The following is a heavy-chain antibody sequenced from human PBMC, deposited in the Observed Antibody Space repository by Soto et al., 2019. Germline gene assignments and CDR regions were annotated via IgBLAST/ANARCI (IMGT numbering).Heavy chain of an antibody. J-gene: IGHJ5*02. CDR3: ARVRRDVNWFDP. Sequence: ASVKVSCKASGYTFTSYGISWVRQAPGQVLEWMGWISAYNGNTNYAQKLQGRVTMTTDTSTSTAYMELRSLRSDDTAVYYCARVRRDVNWFDPWGQGTMVTVSS. V-gene: IGHV1-18*04. CDR1: GYTFTSYG. CDR2: ISAYNGNT.